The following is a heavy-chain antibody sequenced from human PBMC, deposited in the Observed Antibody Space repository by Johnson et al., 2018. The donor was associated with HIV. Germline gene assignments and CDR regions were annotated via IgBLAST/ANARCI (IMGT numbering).Heavy chain of an antibody. J-gene: IGHJ3*02. CDR1: GFTVSSHY. V-gene: IGHV3-7*01. Sequence: VQLVESGGGLIQPGGSLRLSCAASGFTVSSHYMSWVRQAPGKGLEWVGSIKQDGSERYYVDSVKGRFTISRDNAKNSLYLQMNSLRAEDTAVYYCARDSRISLIVVVSRGGFDIWGQGTMVTVSS. D-gene: IGHD3-22*01. CDR2: IKQDGSER. CDR3: ARDSRISLIVVVSRGGFDI.